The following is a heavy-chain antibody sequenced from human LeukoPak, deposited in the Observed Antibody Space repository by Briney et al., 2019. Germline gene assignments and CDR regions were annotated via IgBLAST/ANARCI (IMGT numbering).Heavy chain of an antibody. D-gene: IGHD3-3*01. Sequence: PSETLSLTCTVSGGSISRYYWSWIRQPPGKRLEWIGSIYYSGTTNYNPSLKSRVTISTDTSKNQLSLKLSSVTAADTAVYYCAKIMSPTIYGVVDKWGQGSLVTVSA. CDR1: GGSISRYY. CDR3: AKIMSPTIYGVVDK. CDR2: IYYSGTT. V-gene: IGHV4-59*01. J-gene: IGHJ4*02.